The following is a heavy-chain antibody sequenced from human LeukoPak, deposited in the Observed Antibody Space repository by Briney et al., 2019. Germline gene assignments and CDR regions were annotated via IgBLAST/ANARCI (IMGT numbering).Heavy chain of an antibody. CDR3: AKASGIAAAGRSIGALDY. Sequence: GGSLRLSCAASGFTFSSYGMHWVRQAPGKGLEWVAFILYDGSNKYYADSVKGRFTISRDNSKNTLYLQMNSLRAEDTAVYYCAKASGIAAAGRSIGALDYWGQGTLVTVSS. CDR1: GFTFSSYG. CDR2: ILYDGSNK. J-gene: IGHJ4*02. V-gene: IGHV3-30*02. D-gene: IGHD6-13*01.